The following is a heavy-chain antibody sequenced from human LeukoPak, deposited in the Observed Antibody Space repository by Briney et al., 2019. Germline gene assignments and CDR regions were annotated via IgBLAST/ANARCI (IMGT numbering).Heavy chain of an antibody. CDR1: GDSIIGYY. J-gene: IGHJ4*02. CDR3: ARALSGSRVTDY. CDR2: IYYSGST. Sequence: PSETLSPTCTISGDSIIGYYWSWIRQSPGKSLEWIGYIYYSGSTHYNPSLESRVTISQDTSKTQFFLSLRSVTAADTAVYYCARALSGSRVTDYWGQGILVTVSS. D-gene: IGHD5-12*01. V-gene: IGHV4-59*01.